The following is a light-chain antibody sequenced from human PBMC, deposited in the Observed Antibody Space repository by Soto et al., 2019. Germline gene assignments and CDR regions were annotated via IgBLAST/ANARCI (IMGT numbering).Light chain of an antibody. V-gene: IGKV1-5*01. CDR1: QTINNR. J-gene: IGKJ1*01. CDR2: DVS. CDR3: QQYDSIWIM. Sequence: DIQMTQSPSTLSASVGDRVTIPCRASQTINNRLPWYQQKPGKAPKLLIYDVSTLESGVPSRFSGSGSGTEFTLTISSLQPDDFATYDCQQYDSIWIMFGQGTKVEV.